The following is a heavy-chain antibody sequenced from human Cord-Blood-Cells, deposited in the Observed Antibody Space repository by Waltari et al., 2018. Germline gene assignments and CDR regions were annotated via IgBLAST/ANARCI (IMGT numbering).Heavy chain of an antibody. CDR1: GYTFTGYY. V-gene: IGHV1-2*02. CDR3: AREPLYYYGSGSFDY. CDR2: INPNSGGT. J-gene: IGHJ4*02. Sequence: QVQLVQSGAEVKKPGASVKVSCKASGYTFTGYYMHWVRQAPGQGLEWMGWINPNSGGTNYAQKFQGRVTMTRETSISTAYMELSRLRSDDTAVYYCAREPLYYYGSGSFDYWGQGTLVTVSS. D-gene: IGHD3-10*01.